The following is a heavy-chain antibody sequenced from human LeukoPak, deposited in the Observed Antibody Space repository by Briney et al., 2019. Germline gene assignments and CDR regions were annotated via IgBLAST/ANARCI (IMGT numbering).Heavy chain of an antibody. J-gene: IGHJ1*01. CDR3: ASQANYYDSRGYFLH. Sequence: SETLSPTCTVSGGSISSHYWSWIRQPPGEGLEWIGYSYYSGTTTYNPSLKSRVTISVDTSRKQFSLKLSSVTAADTAVYFCASQANYYDSRGYFLHWGQGILVTVSS. CDR1: GGSISSHY. V-gene: IGHV4-59*11. CDR2: SYYSGTT. D-gene: IGHD3-22*01.